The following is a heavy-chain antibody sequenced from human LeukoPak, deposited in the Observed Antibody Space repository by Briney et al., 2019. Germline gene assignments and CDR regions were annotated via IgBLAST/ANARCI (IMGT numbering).Heavy chain of an antibody. CDR3: AREVIAAAGTEFDY. Sequence: GGSLRLSCAASGFTFSDYWMSWVRQAPGKGLEWVANIKQDGSEKYYVDSVKGRFTISRDNAKNSLYLQMNSLRAEDTAVYYCAREVIAAAGTEFDYWGQGTLVTVSS. V-gene: IGHV3-7*01. CDR1: GFTFSDYW. CDR2: IKQDGSEK. D-gene: IGHD6-13*01. J-gene: IGHJ4*02.